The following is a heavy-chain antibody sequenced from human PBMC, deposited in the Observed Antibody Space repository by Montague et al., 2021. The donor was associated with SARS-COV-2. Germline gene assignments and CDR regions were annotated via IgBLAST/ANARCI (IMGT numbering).Heavy chain of an antibody. J-gene: IGHJ5*02. CDR1: GGSFSGYY. D-gene: IGHD3-22*01. V-gene: IGHV4-34*01. CDR2: INHSGST. Sequence: SETLSLTCAVYGGSFSGYYWSWIRQPPGKGLEWIGEINHSGSTNYNPSLKSRVTISVDTSKNQFSLKLSSVTAADTAVYYCARGEAGIIMIVVFVPGWFDPWGQGTLVTVSS. CDR3: ARGEAGIIMIVVFVPGWFDP.